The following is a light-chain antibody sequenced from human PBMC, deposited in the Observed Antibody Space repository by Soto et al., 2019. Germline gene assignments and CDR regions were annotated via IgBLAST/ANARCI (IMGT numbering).Light chain of an antibody. J-gene: IGKJ4*01. CDR2: AAS. CDR1: QGIDIY. Sequence: DIQLTQSPSFLSASVGDRVTITCRASQGIDIYLAWYQQKPGKAPKLLIYAASTLQSGVPSRFSGSGSGTEFTLTISCLQPEDFATYYCQQLNSYPFFGGGTKVEIK. V-gene: IGKV1-9*01. CDR3: QQLNSYPF.